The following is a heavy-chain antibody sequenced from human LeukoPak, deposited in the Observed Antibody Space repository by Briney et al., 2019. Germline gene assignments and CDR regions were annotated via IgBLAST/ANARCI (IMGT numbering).Heavy chain of an antibody. CDR2: ISASGANT. Sequence: GGSLRLSCAASGLTFNTYSMSCVRQAPGKGLEWVSTISASGANTYYADSVKGRFTISRDNSKNTLYLQMNSLRVEDTAVYYCARDPYSSSLDYWGQGTLVTVSS. D-gene: IGHD6-13*01. V-gene: IGHV3-23*01. J-gene: IGHJ4*02. CDR3: ARDPYSSSLDY. CDR1: GLTFNTYS.